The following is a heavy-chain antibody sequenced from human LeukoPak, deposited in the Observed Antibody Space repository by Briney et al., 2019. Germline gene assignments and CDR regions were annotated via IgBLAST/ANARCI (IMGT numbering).Heavy chain of an antibody. Sequence: GASVKVSCKASGYTFTGYYMHWVRQAPGQGLEWMGWINPNSGGTNYAQKFQGRVTMTRDTSISTAYMELSSLRSDDTAVYYCARANGRFLEWLSNAYYFDYWGQGTLVTVSS. CDR2: INPNSGGT. D-gene: IGHD3-3*01. CDR1: GYTFTGYY. V-gene: IGHV1-2*02. CDR3: ARANGRFLEWLSNAYYFDY. J-gene: IGHJ4*02.